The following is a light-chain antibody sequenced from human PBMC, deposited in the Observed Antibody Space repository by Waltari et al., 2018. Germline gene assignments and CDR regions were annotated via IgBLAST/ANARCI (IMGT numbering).Light chain of an antibody. CDR1: SSDVGGYNY. CDR2: EVT. J-gene: IGLJ3*02. Sequence: QSALTQPPSASGSLGQSVTISCTGTSSDVGGYNYVSWYQPHPGKGPKLLIYEVTKRPAGVPDRVSGSRSGNTASLTVSGLQAEDEADYYCTAYTGSNWVFGGGTKLTVL. CDR3: TAYTGSNWV. V-gene: IGLV2-8*01.